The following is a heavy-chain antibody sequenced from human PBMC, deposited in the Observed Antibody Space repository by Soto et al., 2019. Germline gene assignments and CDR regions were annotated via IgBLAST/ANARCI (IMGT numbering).Heavy chain of an antibody. Sequence: QGQLQEAGPGLGKPSETLSLTCTVSGGSISSDYWSWIRQPPGKGLEWIGYIYYRGSTNYSPSHKSRVPIPVDTSNTPSSLTLSSVTAADTAVYYCARGDPLLWFGEKVYYGMDVWGQGTTVTVSS. CDR1: GGSISSDY. J-gene: IGHJ6*02. CDR2: IYYRGST. V-gene: IGHV4-59*01. D-gene: IGHD3-10*01. CDR3: ARGDPLLWFGEKVYYGMDV.